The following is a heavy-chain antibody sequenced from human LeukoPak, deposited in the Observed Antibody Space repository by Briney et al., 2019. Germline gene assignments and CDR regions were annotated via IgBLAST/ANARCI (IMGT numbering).Heavy chain of an antibody. J-gene: IGHJ4*01. Sequence: GGSLRLSCAASGFIFRTYGMNWVRQAPGKGLEYVSGITAGGGNTYYADSVKGRFTISRDNAKNSLYLQMNSLRAEDTAVYYCATGAVTAWGMFDYWGQGNLVTVSS. CDR2: ITAGGGNT. CDR1: GFIFRTYG. CDR3: ATGAVTAWGMFDY. D-gene: IGHD2-21*02. V-gene: IGHV3-23*01.